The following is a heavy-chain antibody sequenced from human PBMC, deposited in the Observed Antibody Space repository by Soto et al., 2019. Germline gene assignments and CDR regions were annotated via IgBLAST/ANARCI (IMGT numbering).Heavy chain of an antibody. J-gene: IGHJ4*02. V-gene: IGHV5-51*01. Sequence: GESLKISCKGSGYSFTSYWIGWVRQMPGKGLEWMGIIYPGDSDTRYSPSFQGQVTISADKSISTAYLQWSSLKASDTAMYYCHTYSSSSANYFDYWGQGTLVTVSS. CDR2: IYPGDSDT. CDR1: GYSFTSYW. CDR3: HTYSSSSANYFDY. D-gene: IGHD6-6*01.